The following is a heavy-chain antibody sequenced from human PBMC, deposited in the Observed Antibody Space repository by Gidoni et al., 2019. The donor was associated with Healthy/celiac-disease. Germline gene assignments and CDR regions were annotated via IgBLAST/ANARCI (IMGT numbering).Heavy chain of an antibody. CDR3: TTLGRGQLPFGY. D-gene: IGHD6-13*01. J-gene: IGHJ4*02. Sequence: EVQLVESGGGWVKPGGARRLSCAAAGFTFSNAWMSWVRQAPGKGLEWVGRIKSKTDGGTTDYAAPVKGRFTISRDDSKNTLYLQMNSLKTEDTAVYYCTTLGRGQLPFGYWGQGTLVTVSS. CDR2: IKSKTDGGTT. CDR1: GFTFSNAW. V-gene: IGHV3-15*01.